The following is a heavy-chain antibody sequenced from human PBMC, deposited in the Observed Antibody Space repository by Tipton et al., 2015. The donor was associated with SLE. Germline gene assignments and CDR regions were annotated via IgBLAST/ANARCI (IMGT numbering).Heavy chain of an antibody. CDR1: GGSISSSSYY. V-gene: IGHV4-39*07. J-gene: IGHJ4*02. CDR3: ARATVTTTLWCFDY. CDR2: IYYSGST. D-gene: IGHD4-17*01. Sequence: TLSLTCNVSGGSISSSSYYWGWIRQPQGKGLEWIGSIYYSGSTNYNPSLKSRVTISVDTSKNQFSLKLSSVTAADTAVYYCARATVTTTLWCFDYWGQGTLVTVSS.